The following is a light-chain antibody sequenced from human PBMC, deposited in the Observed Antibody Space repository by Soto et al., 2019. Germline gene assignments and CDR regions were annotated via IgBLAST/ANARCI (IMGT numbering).Light chain of an antibody. J-gene: IGKJ1*01. CDR1: QSVGSY. CDR3: QQYGYSFWT. V-gene: IGKV3-20*01. Sequence: EIVLTQSPATLSLSPGERATLSCRASQSVGSYLAWFQQTPGQAPRLLIYSASSRATGIPDRFSGSGSGADYTLTISRLEPEDSAMYYCQQYGYSFWTFGQGTKVDIK. CDR2: SAS.